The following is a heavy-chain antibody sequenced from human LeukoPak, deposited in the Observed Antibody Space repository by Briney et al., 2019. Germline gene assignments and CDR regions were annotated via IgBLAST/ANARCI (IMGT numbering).Heavy chain of an antibody. Sequence: SETLSLTCTVSGGSISSYYWSWIRQPPGKGLEWIGYISYSGSTNYNPSLKSRVTISVDTSKNQFSLNLSSVTAADTAVYYCARRRDYGDYWFDPWGQGGLVTDSS. CDR1: GGSISSYY. J-gene: IGHJ5*02. V-gene: IGHV4-59*08. CDR2: ISYSGST. CDR3: ARRRDYGDYWFDP. D-gene: IGHD4-17*01.